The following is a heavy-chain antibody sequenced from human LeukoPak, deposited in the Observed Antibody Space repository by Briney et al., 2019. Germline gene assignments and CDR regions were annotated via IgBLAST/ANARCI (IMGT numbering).Heavy chain of an antibody. Sequence: ASVKVSCKASGYTFTSYYMHRVRQAPGQGLEWMGIINPSGGSTSYAQKFQGRVTMTRDTSTSTVYMELSSLRSEDTAVYYCARDKRLRYFDWLLWYWGQGTLVTVSS. CDR1: GYTFTSYY. CDR2: INPSGGST. D-gene: IGHD3-9*01. V-gene: IGHV1-46*01. CDR3: ARDKRLRYFDWLLWY. J-gene: IGHJ4*02.